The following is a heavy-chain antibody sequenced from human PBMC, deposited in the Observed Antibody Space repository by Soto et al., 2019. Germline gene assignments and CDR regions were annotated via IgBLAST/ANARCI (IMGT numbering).Heavy chain of an antibody. J-gene: IGHJ6*02. Sequence: QVQLVQSGAEVKKPGSSVKVSCKASGGTFSSYAISWVRQAPGQGLEWMGGIIPIFGTANYAQKFQGRVTITADESTSTAYMELSSLRSEDTAVYYCPRVRSSSFGYYYYGMDVWGQGTTVTVSS. V-gene: IGHV1-69*12. CDR1: GGTFSSYA. CDR2: IIPIFGTA. CDR3: PRVRSSSFGYYYYGMDV. D-gene: IGHD6-13*01.